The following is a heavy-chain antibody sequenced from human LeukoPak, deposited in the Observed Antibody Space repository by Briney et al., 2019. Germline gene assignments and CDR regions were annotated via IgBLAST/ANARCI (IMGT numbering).Heavy chain of an antibody. Sequence: GGSLRLSCAASGFTFNSYNMNWVRQAPGKGLEWVSYIISSSSTIYYADSVKGRFTISRDSAKTSLFLQMNSLRDEDTAVYYCARAYSSSSGRDAFDSWGLGTLVTVSS. J-gene: IGHJ3*02. CDR2: IISSSSTI. CDR1: GFTFNSYN. CDR3: ARAYSSSSGRDAFDS. V-gene: IGHV3-48*02. D-gene: IGHD6-6*01.